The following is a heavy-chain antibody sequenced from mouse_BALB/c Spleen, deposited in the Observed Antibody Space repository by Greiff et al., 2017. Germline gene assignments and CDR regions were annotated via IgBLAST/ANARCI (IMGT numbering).Heavy chain of an antibody. J-gene: IGHJ3*01. V-gene: IGHV5-6-3*01. CDR3: ARDNYGNGFAY. D-gene: IGHD2-1*01. CDR2: INSNGGST. Sequence: EVQRVESGGGLVQPGGSLKLSCAASGFTFSSYGMSWVRQTPDKRLELVATINSNGGSTYYPDSVKGRFTISRDNAKNTLYLQMSSLKSEDTAIYYCARDNYGNGFAYWGQGTLVTVSA. CDR1: GFTFSSYG.